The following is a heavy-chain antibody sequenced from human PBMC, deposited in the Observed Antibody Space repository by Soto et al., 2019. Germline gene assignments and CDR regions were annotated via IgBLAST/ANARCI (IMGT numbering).Heavy chain of an antibody. Sequence: EVQLVESGGGLVQPGGSLRLSCAASGFTFSSYWMSWVRQAPGKGLEWVANIKQDGSEKYYVDSVKGRFTISRDNAKNSLYLQMNSLRAEDTAVSYCAKDGSGSYYTPPWYFDLWGRGTLVTVSS. CDR2: IKQDGSEK. CDR3: AKDGSGSYYTPPWYFDL. D-gene: IGHD3-10*01. V-gene: IGHV3-7*04. J-gene: IGHJ2*01. CDR1: GFTFSSYW.